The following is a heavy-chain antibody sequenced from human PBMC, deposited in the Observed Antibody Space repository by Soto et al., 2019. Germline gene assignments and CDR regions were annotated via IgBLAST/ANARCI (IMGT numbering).Heavy chain of an antibody. Sequence: GASVKVSCKASGYTFTSYGISWVRQAPGQGLEWMGWISAYNGNTNYAQKLQGRVTMTTDTSTSTAYMELRSLRSDDTAVYYCARDRAVIQWQYDQFDYWGQGTLVTVYS. CDR1: GYTFTSYG. CDR3: ARDRAVIQWQYDQFDY. D-gene: IGHD5-12*01. CDR2: ISAYNGNT. V-gene: IGHV1-18*04. J-gene: IGHJ4*02.